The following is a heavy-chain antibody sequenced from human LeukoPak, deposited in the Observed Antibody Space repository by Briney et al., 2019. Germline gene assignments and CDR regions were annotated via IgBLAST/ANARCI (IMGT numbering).Heavy chain of an antibody. CDR3: AKGISIYSYFDN. J-gene: IGHJ4*02. D-gene: IGHD3-16*02. CDR1: GFTFSSFA. CDR2: ISASGGST. Sequence: ASVKVSCKASGFTFSSFAMSWVRQAPGKGLEWISVISASGGSTYYADSVKGRFTISRDNSKNTLHLQMNSLRAEDTAVYYCAKGISIYSYFDNWGQGTLVTVSS. V-gene: IGHV3-23*01.